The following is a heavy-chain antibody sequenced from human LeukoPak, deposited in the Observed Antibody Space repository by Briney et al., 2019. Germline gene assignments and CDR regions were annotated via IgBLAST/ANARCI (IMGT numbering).Heavy chain of an antibody. Sequence: ASVKVSCKALRGTFNNYAISWVRQAPGQGLEWMGGIIPIFGSVKYAQKFQGRVTITADESTSTAYMELSSLRSEDTAIYYCARDDSSSWSTFDYWGQGTLVTVSS. V-gene: IGHV1-69*13. CDR2: IIPIFGSV. D-gene: IGHD6-13*01. CDR3: ARDDSSSWSTFDY. J-gene: IGHJ4*02. CDR1: RGTFNNYA.